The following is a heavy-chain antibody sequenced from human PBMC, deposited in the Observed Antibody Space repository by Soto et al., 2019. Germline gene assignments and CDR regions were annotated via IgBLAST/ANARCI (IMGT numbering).Heavy chain of an antibody. CDR3: DRVPGP. CDR2: IYYSGST. CDR1: GGSISSYY. V-gene: IGHV4-59*12. J-gene: IGHJ5*02. Sequence: SETVSVTCTVAGGSISSYYWSWIRQPPGKGLEWIGYIYYSGSTNYNPSLKSRVTISVDRSKNQFSLKLSSVTAADTAVYYCDRVPGPWGQGTLVTVSS. D-gene: IGHD7-27*01.